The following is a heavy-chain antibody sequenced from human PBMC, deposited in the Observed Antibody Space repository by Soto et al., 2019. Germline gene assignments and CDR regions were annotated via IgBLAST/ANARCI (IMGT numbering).Heavy chain of an antibody. D-gene: IGHD4-17*01. J-gene: IGHJ3*02. V-gene: IGHV3-23*01. Sequence: VQLLESGGGLVQPGGSLRLSCAASGFTFSSYAMSWVRQAPGKGLEWVSAISGSGGSTYYADSVKGRFTISRDNSKNTLYLQMNSLRAEDTAVYYCAKDPPDYGDPSDAFDIWGQGTMVTVSS. CDR2: ISGSGGST. CDR1: GFTFSSYA. CDR3: AKDPPDYGDPSDAFDI.